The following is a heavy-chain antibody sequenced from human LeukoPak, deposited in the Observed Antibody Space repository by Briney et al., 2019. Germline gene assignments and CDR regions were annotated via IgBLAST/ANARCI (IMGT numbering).Heavy chain of an antibody. J-gene: IGHJ5*02. CDR2: IYTSGST. CDR3: ARVPYSSSPMGNFWFDP. D-gene: IGHD6-13*01. Sequence: KPSETLSLTCAVYGGSFSGYYWSWIRQPAGKGLEWIGRIYTSGSTNYNPSLKSRVTMSVDTSKNQFSLKLSSVTAADTAVYYCARVPYSSSPMGNFWFDPWGQGTLVTVSS. V-gene: IGHV4-59*10. CDR1: GGSFSGYY.